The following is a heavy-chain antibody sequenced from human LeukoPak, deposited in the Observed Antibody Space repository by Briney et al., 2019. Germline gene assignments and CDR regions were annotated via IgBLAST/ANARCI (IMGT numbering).Heavy chain of an antibody. CDR3: ATPSSRSIAAAGHYYYYGMDV. CDR1: GGSISSGGYS. CDR2: IYHSGST. J-gene: IGHJ6*02. D-gene: IGHD6-13*01. Sequence: SQTLSLTCAVSGGSISSGGYSWSWIRQPPGKGLEWIGYIYHSGSTYYNPSLKSRVTISVDRSKNQFSLKLSSVTAADTAVYYCATPSSRSIAAAGHYYYYGMDVWGQGTTVTVSS. V-gene: IGHV4-30-2*01.